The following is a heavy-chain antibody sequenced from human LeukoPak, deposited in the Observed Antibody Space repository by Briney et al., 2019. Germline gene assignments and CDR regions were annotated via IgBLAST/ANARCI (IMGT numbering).Heavy chain of an antibody. CDR2: IYYSGST. J-gene: IGHJ6*02. Sequence: SETLSLTCTVSGGSISSYYWSWIRQPPGKGLEWIGYIYYSGSTNYNPSLKSRVTISVDTSKNQFSLKLSSMTAADTAVYYCARAGGYCSSTSCSARYYYYGMDVWGQGTTVTVSS. D-gene: IGHD2-2*01. CDR1: GGSISSYY. V-gene: IGHV4-59*01. CDR3: ARAGGYCSSTSCSARYYYYGMDV.